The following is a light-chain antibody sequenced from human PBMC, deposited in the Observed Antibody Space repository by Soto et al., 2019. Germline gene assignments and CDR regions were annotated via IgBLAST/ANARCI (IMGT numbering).Light chain of an antibody. CDR1: QSVSSN. V-gene: IGKV3D-15*01. J-gene: IGKJ4*01. CDR3: QQYNDWPLT. Sequence: EIVMTQSPATLSVSPGERATLSCRASQSVSSNLAWYQQKAGQAPRLLISGASTRATGIPARFSGSGSGTAFTLTISSLQSEDFAVYHCQQYNDWPLTFGGGTKVEIK. CDR2: GAS.